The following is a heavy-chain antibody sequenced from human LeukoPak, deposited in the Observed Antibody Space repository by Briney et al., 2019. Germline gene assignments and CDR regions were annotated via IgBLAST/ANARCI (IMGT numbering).Heavy chain of an antibody. J-gene: IGHJ4*02. CDR3: AKSSGWYFDH. D-gene: IGHD6-19*01. V-gene: IGHV4-59*08. Sequence: PSETLSLTCTVSGGSISSHYWTWIRQPPGKGLEWIGYISNSGSTNYNPSLKSRVTISVDTSENQFSLKLSSVTAADTAVYYCAKSSGWYFDHWGQGTLVTVSP. CDR1: GGSISSHY. CDR2: ISNSGST.